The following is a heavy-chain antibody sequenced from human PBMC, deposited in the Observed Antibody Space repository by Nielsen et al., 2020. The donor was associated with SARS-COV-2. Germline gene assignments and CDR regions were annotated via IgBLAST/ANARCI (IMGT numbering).Heavy chain of an antibody. D-gene: IGHD5-18*01. Sequence: GESLKISCAASGITFSCYAMHWVRQAPGKGLEWVTLIQNDGSDKNYVDSVKGRFTISRDNSKNTLYLQMNSLTVEDTAVYYCASGWLDTGFPYYWGQGTLVTVSS. V-gene: IGHV3-30*02. CDR3: ASGWLDTGFPYY. CDR1: GITFSCYA. J-gene: IGHJ4*02. CDR2: IQNDGSDK.